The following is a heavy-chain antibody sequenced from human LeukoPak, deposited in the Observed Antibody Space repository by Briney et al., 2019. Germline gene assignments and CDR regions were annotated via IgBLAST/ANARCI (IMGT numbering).Heavy chain of an antibody. CDR3: ARGGYYGSGNDFRFDP. Sequence: SETLSLTCTVSGGSISSYYWSWIRQPPGKGLEWIGYIYYSVSTNYKPSLKSRVTISVDTSKNQFSLKLSYVTAADTAVYYCARGGYYGSGNDFRFDPWGQGTLVTVSS. CDR1: GGSISSYY. CDR2: IYYSVST. V-gene: IGHV4-59*01. J-gene: IGHJ5*02. D-gene: IGHD3-10*01.